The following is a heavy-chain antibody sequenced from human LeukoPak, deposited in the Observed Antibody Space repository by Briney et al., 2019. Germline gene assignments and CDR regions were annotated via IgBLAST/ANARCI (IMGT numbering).Heavy chain of an antibody. D-gene: IGHD5-12*01. CDR2: IIPIFGTA. J-gene: IGHJ4*02. CDR1: GGTLSSYA. Sequence: SVKVSCKASGGTLSSYAISWVRQAPGQGLEWMGGIIPIFGTANYAQKFQGRVTITADESTSTAYMELSSLRSEDTAVYYCASLGSGYDPFDYWGQGTLVTVSS. CDR3: ASLGSGYDPFDY. V-gene: IGHV1-69*01.